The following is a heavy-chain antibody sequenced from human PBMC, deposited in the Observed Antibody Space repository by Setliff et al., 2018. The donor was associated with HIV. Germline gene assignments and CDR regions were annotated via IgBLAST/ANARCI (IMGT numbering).Heavy chain of an antibody. D-gene: IGHD3-22*01. Sequence: PSETLSLTCAVYGGSFSGYYWSWIRQPPGKGLEWIGSMFHSGSNYYNPSLKSRVTISVDTSKNQFSLKLSSVTAADTAIYYCARENGWLFGWFDPWGQGTPVTVPQ. CDR1: GGSFSGYY. V-gene: IGHV4-34*12. J-gene: IGHJ5*02. CDR2: MFHSGSN. CDR3: ARENGWLFGWFDP.